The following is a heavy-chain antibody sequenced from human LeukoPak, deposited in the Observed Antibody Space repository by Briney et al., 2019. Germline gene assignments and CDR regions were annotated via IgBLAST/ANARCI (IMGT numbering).Heavy chain of an antibody. Sequence: SETLSLTCTVSGGSISSYYWGWIRQPPGKGLEWIGYIYYSGSTNYNPSLKSRVTISVDTSKNQFSLKLSSVTAADTAVYYCARKVTAILPDDAFDIWGQGTMVTVSS. J-gene: IGHJ3*02. D-gene: IGHD2-21*02. CDR2: IYYSGST. V-gene: IGHV4-59*12. CDR3: ARKVTAILPDDAFDI. CDR1: GGSISSYY.